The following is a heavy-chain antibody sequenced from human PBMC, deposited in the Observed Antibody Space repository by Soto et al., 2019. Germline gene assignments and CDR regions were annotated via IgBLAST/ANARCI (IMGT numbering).Heavy chain of an antibody. Sequence: LSLTCTVSGGSISSGGYYCIWIRQHPGKGLEWIGYIYYSGSTYYNPSLKSRVTISVDTSKNQFSLKLSSVTAADTAVYYCASTSTGRSGYDVAFDIWGQGTMVTVSS. CDR2: IYYSGST. CDR1: GGSISSGGYY. D-gene: IGHD3-22*01. V-gene: IGHV4-31*03. CDR3: ASTSTGRSGYDVAFDI. J-gene: IGHJ3*02.